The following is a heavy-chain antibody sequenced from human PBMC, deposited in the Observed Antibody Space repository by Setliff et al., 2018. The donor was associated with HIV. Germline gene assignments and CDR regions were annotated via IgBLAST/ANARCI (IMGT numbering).Heavy chain of an antibody. Sequence: ASVKVSCKTSGFIFNNFGVTWVRQAPGQGLEWVAWISLYNEYKYYAPHFQGFVTITADESTSTAYMSLSSLRSEDTAVYYCARASGGQEDWGQGTLVTVSS. D-gene: IGHD2-15*01. CDR2: ISLYNEYK. J-gene: IGHJ4*02. CDR1: GFIFNNFG. V-gene: IGHV1-18*04. CDR3: ARASGGQED.